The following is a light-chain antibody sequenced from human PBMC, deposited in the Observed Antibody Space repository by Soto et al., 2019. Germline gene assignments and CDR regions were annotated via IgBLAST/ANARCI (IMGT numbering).Light chain of an antibody. Sequence: EVVLTQSPGTLSLSPGDRATLSCGARQSVTSKLAWYQQKPGQAPRLLISGASNRATGIPDRFSGSGSGTDFTLTISILEPDDFALYFCQQYGGSPITFGLGTRLE. CDR1: QSVTSK. CDR3: QQYGGSPIT. V-gene: IGKV3-20*01. CDR2: GAS. J-gene: IGKJ5*01.